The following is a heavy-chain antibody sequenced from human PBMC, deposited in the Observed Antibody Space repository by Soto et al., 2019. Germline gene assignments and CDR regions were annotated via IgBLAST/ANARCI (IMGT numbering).Heavy chain of an antibody. Sequence: PGGSLRLSCAASGFTFSSYGMHWVRQAPGKGLEWVAVISYDGSNKYYADSVKGRFTISRDNSKNTLYLQMNSLRAEDTAVYYCAKDDLKGYYYDSSGYYGYWGQGTLVNVSS. J-gene: IGHJ4*02. CDR3: AKDDLKGYYYDSSGYYGY. V-gene: IGHV3-30*18. D-gene: IGHD3-22*01. CDR2: ISYDGSNK. CDR1: GFTFSSYG.